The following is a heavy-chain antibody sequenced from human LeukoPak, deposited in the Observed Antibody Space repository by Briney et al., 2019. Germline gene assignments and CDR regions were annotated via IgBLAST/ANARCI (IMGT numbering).Heavy chain of an antibody. J-gene: IGHJ4*02. CDR2: IYYSGST. CDR3: ASSDPNSGSYPFDY. CDR1: GGSISSSSYY. V-gene: IGHV4-39*01. D-gene: IGHD1-26*01. Sequence: PSETLSLTCTVSGGSISSSSYYWGWIRQPPGKGLEWIGSIYYSGSTYYNPSLKSRVTISDTSKNQFSLKLSSVTAADTAVYYCASSDPNSGSYPFDYWGQGTLVTVSS.